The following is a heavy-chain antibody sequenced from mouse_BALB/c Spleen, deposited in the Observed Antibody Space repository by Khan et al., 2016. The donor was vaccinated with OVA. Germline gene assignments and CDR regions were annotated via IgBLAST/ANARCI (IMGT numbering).Heavy chain of an antibody. CDR1: GFSLTSYG. J-gene: IGHJ4*01. D-gene: IGHD2-4*01. Sequence: VELVESGPGLVAPSQSLSITCTVSGFSLTSYGVHWVRQPPGKGLEWLVVIWSDGKTTYNSTLNSRLSISKDDSKTQVFLKMNSLQTHDTAMYYCARNTHMMTTVMDYWGQGTSVTVSS. V-gene: IGHV2-6*02. CDR2: IWSDGKT. CDR3: ARNTHMMTTVMDY.